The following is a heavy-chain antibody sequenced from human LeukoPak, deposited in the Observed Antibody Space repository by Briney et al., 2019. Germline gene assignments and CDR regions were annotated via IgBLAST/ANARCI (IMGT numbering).Heavy chain of an antibody. Sequence: SETLSLTCTVSGGSISSYYWSWIRQPPGKGLEWIGYIYYSGSTNYNPSLKSRVTISVDTSKNQFSLKLRSVTAADTAVYYCARDLYSSGWYSMDAWGQGTTVTVSS. CDR2: IYYSGST. CDR3: ARDLYSSGWYSMDA. CDR1: GGSISSYY. V-gene: IGHV4-59*01. J-gene: IGHJ6*02. D-gene: IGHD6-19*01.